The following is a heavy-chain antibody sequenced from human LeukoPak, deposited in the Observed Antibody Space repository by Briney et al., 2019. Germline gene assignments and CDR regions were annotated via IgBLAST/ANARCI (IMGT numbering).Heavy chain of an antibody. Sequence: GGSLRLSCAASGFTFSNYWMSWVRQAPGKGLEWVANIKQDGSEKYYVDSVKGRFTISRDNAKNSLYLQVNSLRDEDTAVYYCAKSRDGYNSYYFDYWGQGTLVTVST. V-gene: IGHV3-7*01. D-gene: IGHD5-24*01. CDR2: IKQDGSEK. CDR1: GFTFSNYW. CDR3: AKSRDGYNSYYFDY. J-gene: IGHJ4*02.